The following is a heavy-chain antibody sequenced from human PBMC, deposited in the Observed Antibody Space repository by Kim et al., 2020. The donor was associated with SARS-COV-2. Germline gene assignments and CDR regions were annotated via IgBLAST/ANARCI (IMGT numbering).Heavy chain of an antibody. Sequence: GGSLRLSCAASGFTFSSYGMHWVRQAPGKGLEWVAVISYDGSNKYYADSVKGRFTISRDNSKNTLYLQMNSLRAEDTAVYYCARDETTAGWFDPWGQGTLVTVSS. D-gene: IGHD4-17*01. V-gene: IGHV3-33*05. J-gene: IGHJ5*02. CDR1: GFTFSSYG. CDR3: ARDETTAGWFDP. CDR2: ISYDGSNK.